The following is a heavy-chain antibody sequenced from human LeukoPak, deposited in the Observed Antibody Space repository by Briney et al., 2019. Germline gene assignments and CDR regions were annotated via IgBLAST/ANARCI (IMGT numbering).Heavy chain of an antibody. V-gene: IGHV4-30-2*01. D-gene: IGHD3-3*01. Sequence: KSSETLSLTCAVSGGSISSGGYSWSWIRQPPGKGLEWIGYIYHSGSTYYNPSLKSRVTISVDRSKNQFSLKLSSVTAADTAVYYCARTTIFGVVMSPWFDPWGQGTLVTVSS. CDR3: ARTTIFGVVMSPWFDP. CDR2: IYHSGST. CDR1: GGSISSGGYS. J-gene: IGHJ5*02.